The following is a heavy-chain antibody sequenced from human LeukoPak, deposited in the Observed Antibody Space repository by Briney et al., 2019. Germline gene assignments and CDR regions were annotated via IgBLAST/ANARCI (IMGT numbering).Heavy chain of an antibody. Sequence: ASVKVSCKASGGTFSSYAISWVRQAPGQGLEWMGGIIPIFGTANYAQKFQGRVTITTDESTSTAYKELSSLRSEDTAVYYCARDSFGATLALDYWGQGTLVTVSS. V-gene: IGHV1-69*05. CDR2: IIPIFGTA. CDR3: ARDSFGATLALDY. D-gene: IGHD3-10*01. CDR1: GGTFSSYA. J-gene: IGHJ4*02.